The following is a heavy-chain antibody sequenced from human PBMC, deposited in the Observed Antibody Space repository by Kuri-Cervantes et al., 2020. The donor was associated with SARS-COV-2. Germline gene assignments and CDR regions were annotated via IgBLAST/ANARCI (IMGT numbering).Heavy chain of an antibody. D-gene: IGHD3-3*01. CDR1: GFTFSNAW. J-gene: IGHJ4*02. CDR2: IKSKTDGGTT. Sequence: GESLKISCAASGFTFSNAWMNWVRQAPGKGLEWVGRIKSKTDGGTTDYAAPAKGRFTISRDDSKNTLYLQMNSLKTEDTAVYYCTTDRGYDFWSGYGRRSYYFDYWGQGTLVTVSS. V-gene: IGHV3-15*07. CDR3: TTDRGYDFWSGYGRRSYYFDY.